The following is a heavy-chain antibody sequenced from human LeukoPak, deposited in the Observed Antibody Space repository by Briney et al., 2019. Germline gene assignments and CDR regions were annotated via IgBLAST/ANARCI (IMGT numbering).Heavy chain of an antibody. CDR1: GFTFSSYS. CDR3: ARELGYFDY. V-gene: IGHV3-48*04. J-gene: IGHJ4*02. CDR2: ISSSSTI. D-gene: IGHD7-27*01. Sequence: GGSLRLSCAASGFTFSSYSMNWVRQAPGKGLEWVSYISSSSTIYYADSVKGRFTISRDNAKNSLYLQMNSLRAEDTAVYYCARELGYFDYWGQGTLVTVSS.